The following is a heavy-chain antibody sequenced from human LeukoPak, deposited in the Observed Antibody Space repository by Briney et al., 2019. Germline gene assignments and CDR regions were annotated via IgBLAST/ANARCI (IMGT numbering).Heavy chain of an antibody. CDR2: IYAGDSDT. Sequence: GASLEISWKASGSTFTTYCIAWVRQMPGKGLEWMGIIYAGDSDTKYSPSVQGQVTISADKSISTAYLQWSGLKASDTAMYYCARKCNTVAGVDYWGHGTLVTVSS. CDR3: ARKCNTVAGVDY. D-gene: IGHD6-19*01. V-gene: IGHV5-51*01. CDR1: GSTFTTYC. J-gene: IGHJ4*01.